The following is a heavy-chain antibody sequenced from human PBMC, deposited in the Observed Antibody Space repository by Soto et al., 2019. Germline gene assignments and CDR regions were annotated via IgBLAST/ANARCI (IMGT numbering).Heavy chain of an antibody. CDR1: GFTFSSYW. D-gene: IGHD3-10*01. CDR3: ARDSPYGSGISPPFYYYYYGMDV. J-gene: IGHJ6*02. V-gene: IGHV3-74*01. Sequence: EVQLVESGGGLVQPGGSLRLSCAASGFTFSSYWMHWVRQAPGKGLVWVSRINSDGSSTSYADSVKGRFTIFRDNAKNTLYLQMNSLRAEDTAVYYCARDSPYGSGISPPFYYYYYGMDVWGQGTTVTVSS. CDR2: INSDGSST.